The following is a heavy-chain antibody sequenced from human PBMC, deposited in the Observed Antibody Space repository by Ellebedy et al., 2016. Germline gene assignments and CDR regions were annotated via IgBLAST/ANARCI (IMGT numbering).Heavy chain of an antibody. V-gene: IGHV3-48*04. J-gene: IGHJ4*02. CDR2: INAPSLAM. CDR1: GFTFSTSA. CDR3: AKDLPNWANDF. Sequence: GGSLRLXXATTGFTFSTSAINWVRQAPGRGLEWISYINAPSLAMYYADSVKGRFTISRDNAKNSVYLQMNSLRPDDTGLYYCAKDLPNWANDFWGQGALVTVSS. D-gene: IGHD7-27*01.